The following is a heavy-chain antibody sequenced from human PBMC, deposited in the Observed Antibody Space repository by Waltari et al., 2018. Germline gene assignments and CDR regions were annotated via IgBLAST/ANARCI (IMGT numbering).Heavy chain of an antibody. Sequence: QVQLQESGPGVVKPSETLSLTCAVSGGSISDSYWLSWIRQPPGKGLEWIGYIYGSSATTNYNPSLKSRVTMSKDTSKNQFSVRLSSVTAADTAVFYCARCARGSYPGYFDFWGQGALVTVSS. CDR3: ARCARGSYPGYFDF. J-gene: IGHJ4*02. CDR2: IYGSSATT. CDR1: GGSISDSYW. V-gene: IGHV4-28*01. D-gene: IGHD3-16*01.